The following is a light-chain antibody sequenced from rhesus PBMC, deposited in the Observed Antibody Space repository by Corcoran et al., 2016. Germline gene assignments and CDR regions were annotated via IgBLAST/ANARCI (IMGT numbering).Light chain of an antibody. Sequence: EIQMTQAPSSLSESVGDKVTITCRARQGSSSWLAWYKQKPGKAPKLLIYAASSWQSGVKSRVSGSGSGTDYTLTISRLQPEHFATYYCQQGYNTPLTFGGGPKVDIK. V-gene: IGKV1-18*01. CDR2: AAS. CDR1: QGSSSW. J-gene: IGKJ4*01. CDR3: QQGYNTPLT.